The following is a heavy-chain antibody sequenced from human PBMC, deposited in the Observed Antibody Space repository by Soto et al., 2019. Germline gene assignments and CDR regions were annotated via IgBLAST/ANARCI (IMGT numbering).Heavy chain of an antibody. V-gene: IGHV3-21*01. CDR1: GFTFSSYS. J-gene: IGHJ6*03. CDR3: ARGSTTINYYYYYMDV. Sequence: GGSLRLSCAASGFTFSSYSMNWVRQAPGKGLEWVSSISSSSSYIYYADSVKGRFTISRDNAKNSLYLQMNSLRSEDTAVYYYARGSTTINYYYYYMDVWGKGTTVTVSS. D-gene: IGHD3-9*01. CDR2: ISSSSSYI.